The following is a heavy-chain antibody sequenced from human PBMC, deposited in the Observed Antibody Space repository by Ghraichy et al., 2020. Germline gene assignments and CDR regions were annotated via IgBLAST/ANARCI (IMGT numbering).Heavy chain of an antibody. Sequence: SETLSLTCTVSGDSISNSSYYWTWIRQSPGEGLEWIGCIHYTESTYYNPSLKTRVIISLDTSKNQFSLKLSSVTAADTAVYYCARCGGRGNGVVTAIDYWGQGTLVTVSS. CDR2: IHYTEST. V-gene: IGHV4-30-4*01. CDR3: ARCGGRGNGVVTAIDY. D-gene: IGHD2-21*01. CDR1: GDSISNSSYY. J-gene: IGHJ4*02.